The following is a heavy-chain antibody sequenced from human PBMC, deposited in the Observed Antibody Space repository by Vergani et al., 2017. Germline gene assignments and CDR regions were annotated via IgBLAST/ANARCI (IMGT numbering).Heavy chain of an antibody. CDR1: GFTFSSYG. D-gene: IGHD3-10*01. V-gene: IGHV3-33*01. Sequence: VQLVESGGGLVQPGGSLRLSCAASGFTFSSYGMHWVRQAPGKGLEWVAVIWYDGSNKYYADSVKGRFTISGDNSKNTLYLQMNSLRAEDTAVYYCARTVRGVITYYYYGMDVWGQGTTVTVSS. J-gene: IGHJ6*02. CDR2: IWYDGSNK. CDR3: ARTVRGVITYYYYGMDV.